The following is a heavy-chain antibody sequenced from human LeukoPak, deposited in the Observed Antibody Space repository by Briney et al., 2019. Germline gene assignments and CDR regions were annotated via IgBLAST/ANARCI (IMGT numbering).Heavy chain of an antibody. J-gene: IGHJ6*03. CDR3: ARDATTSLYCSSTSCYLRNMDV. CDR1: GGSVRDNY. V-gene: IGHV4-34*01. D-gene: IGHD2-2*01. Sequence: SETLSLTYAVYGGSVRDNYWSWIRQPPGKGLEWIGEIHHSGSTKYNPSLKSRVTISLDTSKNQFSLKLSSVTAADTAVYYCARDATTSLYCSSTSCYLRNMDVWGKGTTVTVSS. CDR2: IHHSGST.